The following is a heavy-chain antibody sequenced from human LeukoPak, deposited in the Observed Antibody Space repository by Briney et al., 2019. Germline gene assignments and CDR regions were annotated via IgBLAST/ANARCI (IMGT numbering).Heavy chain of an antibody. J-gene: IGHJ4*02. CDR3: ARDGPLDSSPRGFDY. Sequence: PSETLSLTCAVYGGSFSGYYWSWIRQPPGKGLEWIGEINHSGSTNYNPSLKSRVTISVDTSKNQFSLKLSSVTAADTAVYYCARDGPLDSSPRGFDYWGQGTLVTVSS. CDR2: INHSGST. CDR1: GGSFSGYY. V-gene: IGHV4-34*01. D-gene: IGHD6-6*01.